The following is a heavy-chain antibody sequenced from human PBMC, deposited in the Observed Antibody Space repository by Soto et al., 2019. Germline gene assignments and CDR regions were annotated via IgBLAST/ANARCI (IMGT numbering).Heavy chain of an antibody. CDR2: ISGSGGST. CDR3: VMVSSGYDRTVTSRYFDY. CDR1: GFTFSSYA. J-gene: IGHJ4*02. D-gene: IGHD5-12*01. V-gene: IGHV3-23*01. Sequence: PGGSLRLSCAASGFTFSSYAMHWVRQAPGKGLEWVAVISGSGGSTYYADSVKGRFTISRDNSKNTLYLQMNSLRAEDTAVYYCVMVSSGYDRTVTSRYFDYWGQGTLVTVSS.